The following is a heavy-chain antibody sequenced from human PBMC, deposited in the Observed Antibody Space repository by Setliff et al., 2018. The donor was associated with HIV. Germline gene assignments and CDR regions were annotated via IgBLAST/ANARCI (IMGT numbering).Heavy chain of an antibody. CDR3: ARPRRSSYYFDY. V-gene: IGHV3-7*01. D-gene: IGHD1-26*01. CDR1: GFTFSNYW. J-gene: IGHJ4*02. CDR2: TKQDGSEK. Sequence: GGSLRLSCEASGFTFSNYWMTWVRQAPGKGLEWVANTKQDGSEKYYVDSVKGRFTISRDNAKNSLYLQMNSLRAEDTAVYYCARPRRSSYYFDYWGQGTLVTVSS.